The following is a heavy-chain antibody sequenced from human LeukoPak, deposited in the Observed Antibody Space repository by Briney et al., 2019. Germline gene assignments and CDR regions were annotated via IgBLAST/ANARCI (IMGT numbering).Heavy chain of an antibody. V-gene: IGHV1-3*01. CDR2: INAGNGNT. J-gene: IGHJ5*02. Sequence: ASVKASCKASGYTFTSYAMQWVRQAPGQRLEWMGWINAGNGNTKYSQKFQGRVTITRDTSASTAYMELSSLRSEDTAVYYCGVAAAGAISPWGQGTLVTVSS. D-gene: IGHD6-13*01. CDR1: GYTFTSYA. CDR3: GVAAAGAISP.